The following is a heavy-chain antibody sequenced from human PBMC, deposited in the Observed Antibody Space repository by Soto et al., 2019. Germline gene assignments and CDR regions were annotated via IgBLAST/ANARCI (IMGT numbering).Heavy chain of an antibody. V-gene: IGHV2-5*02. Sequence: QITLKESGPTLVKPTQTLTLTCTFSGFSLSTNGVGVGWIRQPPGKALEWLALIYWDDDKRYSPSLKSRLTSTKTTSENHLLLTITNIDHVDTATYYCAHRLAIMWGVDFWGQGALVTVSS. D-gene: IGHD3-16*01. J-gene: IGHJ4*02. CDR1: GFSLSTNGVG. CDR3: AHRLAIMWGVDF. CDR2: IYWDDDK.